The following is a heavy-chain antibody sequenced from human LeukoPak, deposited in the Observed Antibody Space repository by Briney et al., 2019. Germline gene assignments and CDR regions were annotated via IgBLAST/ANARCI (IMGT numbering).Heavy chain of an antibody. CDR2: IYYSGST. CDR3: ARGYRVGATYFDY. CDR1: GDSISSYY. V-gene: IGHV4-59*01. Sequence: KPSETLSLTCTVSGDSISSYYWSWIRQTPGKGLEWIGYIYYSGSTNYNPSLKSRVTISVDTSKNQFSLKLSSVTAADTAVYYCARGYRVGATYFDYWGQGTLVTVSS. D-gene: IGHD1-26*01. J-gene: IGHJ4*02.